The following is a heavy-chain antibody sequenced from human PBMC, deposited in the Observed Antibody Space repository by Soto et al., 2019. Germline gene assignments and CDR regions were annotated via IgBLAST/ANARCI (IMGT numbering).Heavy chain of an antibody. D-gene: IGHD7-27*01. J-gene: IGHJ4*02. CDR1: GYTFTSYG. CDR3: ARDHHSGRFQNWGDFDY. V-gene: IGHV1-18*01. Sequence: GASVKVSCKASGYTFTSYGISWVRQAPGQGLEWMGWISAYNGNTNYAQKLQGRVTMTTDTSTSTAYMELRSLRSDDTAVYYCARDHHSGRFQNWGDFDYWGQGTLVTVSS. CDR2: ISAYNGNT.